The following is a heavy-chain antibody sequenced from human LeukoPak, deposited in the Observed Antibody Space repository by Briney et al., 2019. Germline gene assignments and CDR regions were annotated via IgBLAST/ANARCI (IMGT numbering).Heavy chain of an antibody. J-gene: IGHJ6*03. Sequence: PGGSLRLSCAASGFSFSAYGMNWVRQAPGKGLEWVSAIGGSGATTYYADSVRGRFTISRDNSKNSLYLQMNSLRAEDTAVYYCAPRYYYYYMDVWGKGTTVTVSS. V-gene: IGHV3-23*01. CDR3: APRYYYYYMDV. CDR1: GFSFSAYG. CDR2: IGGSGATT.